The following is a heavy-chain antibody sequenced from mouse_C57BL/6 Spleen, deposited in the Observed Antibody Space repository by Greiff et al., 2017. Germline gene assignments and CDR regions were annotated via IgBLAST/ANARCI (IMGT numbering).Heavy chain of an antibody. D-gene: IGHD2-12*01. CDR3: ERNSNDRAMDY. V-gene: IGHV1-4*01. J-gene: IGHJ4*01. CDR1: GYTFTSYT. CDR2: INPSSGYT. Sequence: VQLQQSGAELARPGASVKMSCKASGYTFTSYTMHWVKQRPGQGLEWIGYINPSSGYTKYNQKFKDKATLTADKSSSTAYMQLSSLTSEDSAVYYCERNSNDRAMDYWGQGTSVTVSS.